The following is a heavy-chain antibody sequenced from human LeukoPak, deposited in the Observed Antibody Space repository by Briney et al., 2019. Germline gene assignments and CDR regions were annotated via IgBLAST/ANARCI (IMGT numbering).Heavy chain of an antibody. CDR2: IYYSGST. Sequence: PSETLSLTCTVSGGSITNYYWNWIRQPAGKGLEWIGYIYYSGSTNYNPSLKSRVTISVDTCKNQFSLKLSSVTAADTAVYYCARGTPLGYDFWSGYSSLYYYMDVWGKGTTVTVSS. CDR3: ARGTPLGYDFWSGYSSLYYYMDV. CDR1: GGSITNYY. D-gene: IGHD3-3*01. V-gene: IGHV4-59*01. J-gene: IGHJ6*03.